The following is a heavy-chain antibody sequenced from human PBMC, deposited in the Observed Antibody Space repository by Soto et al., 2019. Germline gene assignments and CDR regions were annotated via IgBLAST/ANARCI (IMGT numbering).Heavy chain of an antibody. CDR1: GFTFSNYA. Sequence: EVQLWESVGDLVQPGGSLRLSCAASGFTFSNYAMSWVRQAPGQGLEWVSLIRGSGGPTNYADSVKGRFTVSRDNSKNMLFLQMNSLRVEDTAVYYCVKHFRGGYDWTHDWGQGTLVTVSS. CDR2: IRGSGGPT. D-gene: IGHD5-12*01. J-gene: IGHJ4*02. CDR3: VKHFRGGYDWTHD. V-gene: IGHV3-23*01.